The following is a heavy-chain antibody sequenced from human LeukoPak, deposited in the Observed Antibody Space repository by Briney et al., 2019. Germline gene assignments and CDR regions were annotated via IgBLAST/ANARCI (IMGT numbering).Heavy chain of an antibody. D-gene: IGHD3-9*01. CDR3: AREHSLRYFDWLLPEYYFDY. CDR2: IYTSGST. J-gene: IGHJ4*02. CDR1: GGSISSYY. V-gene: IGHV4-4*07. Sequence: SETLSLTCTVSGGSISSYYWSWIRQPAGKGLEWIGRIYTSGSTNYNPSLKSRVTMPVDTSKNQFSLKLSSVTAADTAVYYCAREHSLRYFDWLLPEYYFDYWGQGTLVTVSS.